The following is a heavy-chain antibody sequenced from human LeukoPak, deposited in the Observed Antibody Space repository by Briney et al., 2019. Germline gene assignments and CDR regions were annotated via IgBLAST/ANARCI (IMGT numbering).Heavy chain of an antibody. CDR3: ARLLLASSGWTKTGGDWFDP. Sequence: GESLKISCKGSGYSFTSYWIGWVRQMPGKGLEWMGIIYPGDSDTRYSPSFQGQVTISADKSISTAYLQWSSLKASDTAMYYCARLLLASSGWTKTGGDWFDPWGQGTLVTVSS. J-gene: IGHJ5*02. CDR1: GYSFTSYW. D-gene: IGHD6-19*01. CDR2: IYPGDSDT. V-gene: IGHV5-51*01.